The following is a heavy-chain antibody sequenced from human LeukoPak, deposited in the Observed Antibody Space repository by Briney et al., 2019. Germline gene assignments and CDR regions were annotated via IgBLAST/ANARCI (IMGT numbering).Heavy chain of an antibody. V-gene: IGHV3-21*01. CDR2: ISSTGSSI. Sequence: GGSLRLSCAASGFTFSYYTMSWVRQAPGKGLEWVSSISSTGSSIYYADSVKGRFTISRDNAKNSLYLQMSSLRVEDTAVYYCAREPGYCGSTSCINDYWGQGTLVTVSS. J-gene: IGHJ4*02. CDR1: GFTFSYYT. D-gene: IGHD2-2*01. CDR3: AREPGYCGSTSCINDY.